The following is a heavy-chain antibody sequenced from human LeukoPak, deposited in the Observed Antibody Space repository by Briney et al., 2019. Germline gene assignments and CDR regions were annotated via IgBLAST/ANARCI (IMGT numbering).Heavy chain of an antibody. CDR1: GFTFSDYS. CDR3: ARDSATLHRGYFDY. Sequence: GGSLRLSCAASGFTFSDYSMNWVRQAPGKGLEWVAVIWYDGSNKYYADSVKGRFTISRDNSKNTLYLQMNSLRAEDTAVYYCARDSATLHRGYFDYWGQGTLVTVSS. J-gene: IGHJ4*02. D-gene: IGHD1-14*01. V-gene: IGHV3-33*08. CDR2: IWYDGSNK.